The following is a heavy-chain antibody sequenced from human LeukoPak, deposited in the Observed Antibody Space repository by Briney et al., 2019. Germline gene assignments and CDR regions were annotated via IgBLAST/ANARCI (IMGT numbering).Heavy chain of an antibody. D-gene: IGHD3-10*01. CDR3: AKSQYSFGSGSTRPLFDH. CDR2: INPSSGGT. Sequence: ASVKVSCKASGYIFTDYYIHWVRQARGQGLEWMGWINPSSGGTYFAQRFEARVALTRDTSINTAYMEMRGLTSDDTAIYYCAKSQYSFGSGSTRPLFDHWGQGTLVTVSS. J-gene: IGHJ4*02. CDR1: GYIFTDYY. V-gene: IGHV1-2*02.